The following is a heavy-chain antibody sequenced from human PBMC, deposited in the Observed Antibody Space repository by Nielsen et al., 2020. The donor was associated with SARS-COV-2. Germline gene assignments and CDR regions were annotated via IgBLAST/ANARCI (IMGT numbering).Heavy chain of an antibody. CDR2: INPSGGST. J-gene: IGHJ6*02. V-gene: IGHV1-46*01. Sequence: ASVKVSCKASGYTFTSYYMHWVRQAPGQGLEWMGIINPSGGSTSYAQKFQGRVPMTRDTSTSTVYMELSSLRSEDTAVYYCARDLTVVTASPYSYYYGMDVWGQGTTVTVSS. CDR1: GYTFTSYY. D-gene: IGHD2-21*02. CDR3: ARDLTVVTASPYSYYYGMDV.